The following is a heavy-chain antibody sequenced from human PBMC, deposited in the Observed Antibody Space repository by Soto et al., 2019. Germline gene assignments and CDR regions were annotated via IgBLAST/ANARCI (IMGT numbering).Heavy chain of an antibody. D-gene: IGHD3-22*01. V-gene: IGHV1-46*01. CDR2: INPSGGST. J-gene: IGHJ3*02. Sequence: ASVEVSCKXSGYTFTSYYMHWVRQAPGQGLEWMGIINPSGGSTSYAQKFQGRVTMTRDTSTSTVYMELSSLRSEDTAVYYCARGRYYYDSSGYYPFDIWGQGTMVTVSS. CDR3: ARGRYYYDSSGYYPFDI. CDR1: GYTFTSYY.